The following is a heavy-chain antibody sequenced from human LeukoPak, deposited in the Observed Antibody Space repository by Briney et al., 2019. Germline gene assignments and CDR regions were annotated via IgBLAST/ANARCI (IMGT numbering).Heavy chain of an antibody. D-gene: IGHD3-22*01. J-gene: IGHJ4*02. V-gene: IGHV3-11*01. CDR3: ARDFYDSRGYLDY. CDR2: ISSSGSTI. Sequence: GGSLRLSCAASGFAFRDYYMSWIRQAPGKGLEWVSYISSSGSTIYYADSVKGRFTISRDNAKNSLYLQMNSLRAEDTAVYYCARDFYDSRGYLDYWGQGTLVTVSS. CDR1: GFAFRDYY.